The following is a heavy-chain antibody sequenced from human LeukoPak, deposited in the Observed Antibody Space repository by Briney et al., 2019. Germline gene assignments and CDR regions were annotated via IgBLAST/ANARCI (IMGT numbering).Heavy chain of an antibody. CDR2: IYYSGST. V-gene: IGHV4-30-4*08. J-gene: IGHJ5*02. D-gene: IGHD3-3*01. Sequence: PSETLSLTCTVSGGSISSGDYYWSWIRQPPGKGLEWSGYIYYSGSTYYNPSLKSRVTISVDTSNNQFSLKLSSVTAADTAVYYCARDHYDFWSGYLRGAEGFDPWGQGTLVTVSS. CDR3: ARDHYDFWSGYLRGAEGFDP. CDR1: GGSISSGDYY.